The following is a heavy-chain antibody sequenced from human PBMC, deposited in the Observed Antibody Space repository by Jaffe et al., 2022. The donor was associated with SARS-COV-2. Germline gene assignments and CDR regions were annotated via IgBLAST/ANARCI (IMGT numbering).Heavy chain of an antibody. V-gene: IGHV3-7*01. CDR3: ARHMNGIDY. Sequence: EVQLVESGGGLVQPGESLRLSCAASGFTFSNSWMSWVRQAPGKGLEWVAIIKQEPIETYYVDSVKGRFTISRDNAKSSLYLQMNSLRAEDTAVYYCARHMNGIDYWGQGTLVTVSS. CDR1: GFTFSNSW. J-gene: IGHJ4*02. D-gene: IGHD1-1*01. CDR2: IKQEPIET.